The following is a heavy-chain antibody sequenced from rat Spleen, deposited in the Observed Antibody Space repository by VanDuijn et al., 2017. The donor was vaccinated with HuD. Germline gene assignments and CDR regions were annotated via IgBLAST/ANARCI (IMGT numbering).Heavy chain of an antibody. CDR1: GFSLTSYH. V-gene: IGHV2-27*01. CDR3: ARSSRYYYSGAYYFDY. Sequence: QVQLKESGPGLVQPSQTLSLTCTVSGFSLTSYHVHWVRQPPGKGLEWMGRIQNGGSTHYNPALKSRLSISRDTSKSQVFLKMNSLQTEDTAMYFCARSSRYYYSGAYYFDYWGQGVMVTVSS. J-gene: IGHJ2*01. CDR2: IQNGGST. D-gene: IGHD1-1*01.